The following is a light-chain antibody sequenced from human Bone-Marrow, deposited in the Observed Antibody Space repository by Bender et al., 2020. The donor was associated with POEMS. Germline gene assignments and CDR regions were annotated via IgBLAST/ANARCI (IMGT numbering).Light chain of an antibody. J-gene: IGLJ2*01. Sequence: SYVLTQPPSLSVAPGQTARITCVEGDIGGKTVVWYQQRPGQAPVLVLYDDRDRPSGVPERFSGSSSGTTITLTISGVQAEDEADYYCQSADSSGNYHVIFGGGTKLTVL. CDR1: DIGGKT. CDR3: QSADSSGNYHVI. V-gene: IGLV3-25*03. CDR2: DDR.